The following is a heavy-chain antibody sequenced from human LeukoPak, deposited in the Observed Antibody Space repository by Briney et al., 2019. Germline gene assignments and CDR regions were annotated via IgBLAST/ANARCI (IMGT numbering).Heavy chain of an antibody. CDR3: ARGVLLQGRGAFDI. CDR2: INPSSGGT. V-gene: IGHV1-2*02. CDR1: RYTFTDYY. Sequence: ASVKVSCKASRYTFTDYYMHWVRQAPGQGLEWMGWINPSSGGTNYAQKFQGRVTVTRDTSISTAYMELSSLTYDDTAVYYCARGVLLQGRGAFDIWGQGAMVTVSS. D-gene: IGHD2-15*01. J-gene: IGHJ3*02.